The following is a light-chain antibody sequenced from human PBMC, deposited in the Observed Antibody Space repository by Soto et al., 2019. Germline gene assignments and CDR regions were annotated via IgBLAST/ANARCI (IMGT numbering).Light chain of an antibody. CDR2: GAS. CDR3: QQEDGH. CDR1: QNINNW. J-gene: IGKJ4*01. Sequence: DNPMTQSPSTLSASIGDRVTITCRARQNINNWLVWYQQRPGKAPKVLISGASTLEGGVPSRFSGSGYGTEFTLTISSLLPDDFATYFCQQEDGHFGGGTKVEVK. V-gene: IGKV1-5*01.